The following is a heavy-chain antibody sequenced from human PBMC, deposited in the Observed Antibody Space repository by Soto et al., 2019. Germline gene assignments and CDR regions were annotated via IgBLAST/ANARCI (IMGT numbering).Heavy chain of an antibody. CDR1: VGSISSYY. V-gene: IGHV4-59*01. Sequence: SETLSLTGTVAVGSISSYYLSWIRQPPGKGLEWIGYIYYSGSTNYNPSLKSRVTISVDTSKNQFSLKLSSVTAADTAVYYCARAIRRLERRSYSSYGMDVWGQGTTLTVSS. CDR3: ARAIRRLERRSYSSYGMDV. D-gene: IGHD1-1*01. CDR2: IYYSGST. J-gene: IGHJ6*02.